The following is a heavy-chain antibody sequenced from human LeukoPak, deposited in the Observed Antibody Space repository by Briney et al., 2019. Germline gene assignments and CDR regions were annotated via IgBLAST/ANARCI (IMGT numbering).Heavy chain of an antibody. Sequence: SETLSLTCAVYGGSFSGYYWSWIRQPPGKGLEWTGEINHSGSTNYNPSLKSRVTISVDTSKNQFSLKLSSVTAADTAVYYCAVGPRGMDVWGQGTTVTVSS. CDR3: AVGPRGMDV. CDR2: INHSGST. J-gene: IGHJ6*02. CDR1: GGSFSGYY. V-gene: IGHV4-34*01. D-gene: IGHD1-26*01.